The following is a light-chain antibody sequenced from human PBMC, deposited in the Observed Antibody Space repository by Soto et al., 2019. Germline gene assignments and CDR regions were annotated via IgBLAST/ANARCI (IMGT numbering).Light chain of an antibody. CDR2: NAS. CDR3: QQYGDSPLYS. V-gene: IGKV3-20*01. J-gene: IGKJ2*01. CDR1: QSVDSDF. Sequence: EIVLTQSPGTLSLSPGERATLSCRASQSVDSDFLAWYQQKSGQAPRLLIYNASRRAAGIPDRFSGSGSGTDFTLTIGRLEPEDFAVYFCQQYGDSPLYSFGQGTKVEIK.